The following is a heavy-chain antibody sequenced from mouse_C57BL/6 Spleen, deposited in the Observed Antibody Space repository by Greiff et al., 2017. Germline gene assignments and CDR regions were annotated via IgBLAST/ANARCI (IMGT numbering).Heavy chain of an antibody. CDR3: TRSYYGSSYFDY. V-gene: IGHV1-15*01. Sequence: VKLVESGAELVRPGASVTLSCKASGYTFTDYEMHWVKQTPVHGLEWIGAIDPETGGTAYNQKFKGKAILTADKSSSTAYMELRSLTSEDSAVYYWTRSYYGSSYFDYWGQGTTLTVSS. J-gene: IGHJ2*01. D-gene: IGHD1-1*01. CDR2: IDPETGGT. CDR1: GYTFTDYE.